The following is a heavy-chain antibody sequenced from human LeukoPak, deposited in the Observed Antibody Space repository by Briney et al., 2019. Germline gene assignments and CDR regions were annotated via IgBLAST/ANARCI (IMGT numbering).Heavy chain of an antibody. CDR2: MNPNSGFP. J-gene: IGHJ4*02. Sequence: GASVKVSCKASGYTFTNYDINWVRQATGQGLEWMGYMNPNSGFPTYAQKFQGRVTMTRDTSISTAYMELSSLRSDDAAVYYCARVPRELGAYWGQGTLVTVSS. CDR1: GYTFTNYD. V-gene: IGHV1-8*01. CDR3: ARVPRELGAY. D-gene: IGHD3-16*01.